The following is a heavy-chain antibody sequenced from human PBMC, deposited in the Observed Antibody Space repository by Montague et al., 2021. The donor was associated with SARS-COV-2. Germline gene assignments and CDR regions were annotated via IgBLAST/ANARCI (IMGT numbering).Heavy chain of an antibody. CDR2: IYYSGST. J-gene: IGHJ4*02. V-gene: IGHV4-59*01. D-gene: IGHD6-13*01. Sequence: SETLSLTCTVSGGSISSYYWSWIRQPPGKGLEWIGYIYYSGSTNYNPSLKSRVTISVDTSKNQFSLKLSSVTAADTAVYYCARGIAAAGPQTHRFGFVYWGQGTLVTVSS. CDR3: ARGIAAAGPQTHRFGFVY. CDR1: GGSISSYY.